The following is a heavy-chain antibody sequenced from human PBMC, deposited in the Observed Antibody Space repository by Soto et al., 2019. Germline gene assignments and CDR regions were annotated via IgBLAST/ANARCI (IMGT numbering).Heavy chain of an antibody. CDR3: ARLLRPAPYYYYMDV. Sequence: SETLSLTCTVSGGSISSYYWSWIRQPPGKGLEWIGYIYYSGSTNYNPSLKSRVTISVDTSKNQFSLKLSSVTAADTAVYYCARLLRPAPYYYYMDVWGKGTTVTVSS. CDR2: IYYSGST. CDR1: GGSISSYY. D-gene: IGHD4-17*01. V-gene: IGHV4-59*01. J-gene: IGHJ6*03.